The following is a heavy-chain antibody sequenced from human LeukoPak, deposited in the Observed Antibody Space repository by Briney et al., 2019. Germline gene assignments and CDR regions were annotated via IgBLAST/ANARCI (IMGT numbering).Heavy chain of an antibody. CDR2: MNPNSGNT. D-gene: IGHD3-3*01. CDR3: ARGLYDFWSGYYTRAGFDP. J-gene: IGHJ5*02. CDR1: GYTFTSYD. Sequence: ASVKVSCKASGYTFTSYDINWVRQATGQGLEWMGWMNPNSGNTGHAQKFQGRVTITRNTSISTAYMELSSLRSEDTAVYHCARGLYDFWSGYYTRAGFDPWGQGTLVTVSS. V-gene: IGHV1-8*03.